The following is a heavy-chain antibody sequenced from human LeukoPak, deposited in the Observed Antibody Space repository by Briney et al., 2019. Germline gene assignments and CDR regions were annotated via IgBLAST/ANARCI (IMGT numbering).Heavy chain of an antibody. CDR3: VKDGPRWIQLGGRGTYYCDY. CDR1: GFTFSSYA. V-gene: IGHV3-23*01. J-gene: IGHJ4*02. Sequence: GGSLRLSCAASGFTFSSYAMSSVRQAPGKGLEWVSPISGSGGSTYYADSVKGPFTISTDNTKNTLYLHMNTLRAEETAVYYCVKDGPRWIQLGGRGTYYCDYWGQGNLVTVS. CDR2: ISGSGGST. D-gene: IGHD5-18*01.